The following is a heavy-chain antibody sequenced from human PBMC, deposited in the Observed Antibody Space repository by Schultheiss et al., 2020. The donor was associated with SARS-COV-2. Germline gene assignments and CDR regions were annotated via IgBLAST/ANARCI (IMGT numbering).Heavy chain of an antibody. CDR3: ARDPPNSYSSGWIDAFDI. D-gene: IGHD6-19*01. J-gene: IGHJ3*02. Sequence: GGSLRLSCAASGFTFSSYGMHWVRQAPGKGLEWVAVIWYDGSNKYYADSVKGRFTISRDNSKNTLYLQMNSLRAEDTAVYYCARDPPNSYSSGWIDAFDIWGQGTMVTVSS. V-gene: IGHV3-33*01. CDR2: IWYDGSNK. CDR1: GFTFSSYG.